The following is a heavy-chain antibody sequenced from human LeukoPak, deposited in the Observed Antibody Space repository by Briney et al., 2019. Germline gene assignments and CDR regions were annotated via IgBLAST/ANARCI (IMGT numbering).Heavy chain of an antibody. CDR1: GGSISSYY. D-gene: IGHD6-19*01. CDR3: ARRIAVAGTGRYYFDY. Sequence: SETLSLTCTVSGGSISSYYWSWLRQPPGKGLEWIGYIYYSGSTNYNPSLKSRVTISVDTSKNQFSLKLSSVTAADTAVYYCARRIAVAGTGRYYFDYWGQGTLVTVSS. CDR2: IYYSGST. J-gene: IGHJ4*02. V-gene: IGHV4-59*01.